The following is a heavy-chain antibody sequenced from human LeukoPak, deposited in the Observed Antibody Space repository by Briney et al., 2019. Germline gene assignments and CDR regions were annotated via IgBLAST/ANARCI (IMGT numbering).Heavy chain of an antibody. CDR1: GFTFSSYN. CDR3: ASTVPGTGSYLL. CDR2: ISGSSSYI. V-gene: IGHV3-21*01. D-gene: IGHD1-26*01. Sequence: PGGSLRLSCEASGFTFSSYNMNWGRPAPGEGLGWVSTISGSSSYIYYADSMKGRFTISRDNATNSLYLHMNSLRAEDTAVYYSASTVPGTGSYLLWGQGTMVTVSS. J-gene: IGHJ3*01.